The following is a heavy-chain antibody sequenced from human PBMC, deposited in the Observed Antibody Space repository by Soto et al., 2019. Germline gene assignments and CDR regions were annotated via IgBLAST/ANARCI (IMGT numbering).Heavy chain of an antibody. CDR3: ARAYSGRLPRRADYYYDMDV. CDR2: IGSADDP. J-gene: IGHJ6*02. Sequence: GSLRLSCAASGFSFSTYDMHWVRQVSCKGLEWVSAIGSADDPYYLGSVKGRFTISRENAKNTLYLQMNSLRAGDTAVYYCARAYSGRLPRRADYYYDMDVWGLGTTVTVSS. D-gene: IGHD2-15*01. CDR1: GFSFSTYD. V-gene: IGHV3-13*05.